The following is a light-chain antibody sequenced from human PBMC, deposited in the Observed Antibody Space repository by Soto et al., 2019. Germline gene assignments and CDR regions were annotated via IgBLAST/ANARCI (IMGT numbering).Light chain of an antibody. J-gene: IGLJ2*01. Sequence: QSVLTQPPSVSGAAGQRVTISCTGSRSNLGANYAVHWYQQLPGTAPKLLIYDNTKRPSGVPYRFSGSKSGTSASLAITGRQADDEAYYFCQSYDTSPVFGGGTKLTVL. CDR2: DNT. V-gene: IGLV1-40*01. CDR1: RSNLGANYA. CDR3: QSYDTSPV.